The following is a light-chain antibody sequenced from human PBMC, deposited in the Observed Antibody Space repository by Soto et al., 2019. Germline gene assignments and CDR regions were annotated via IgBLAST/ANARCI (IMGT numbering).Light chain of an antibody. CDR1: SSNIGSNT. CDR3: AAWDDSVNGDVV. Sequence: QSVLTQPPSASGTPGQRVTISCSGSSSNIGSNTVNWYQQLPGTAPKLLIYSNNQRPSGVPDRFSRSKSGASASLAISGLQSEDEDDYYCAAWDDSVNGDVVFGGGTKLTVL. J-gene: IGLJ2*01. V-gene: IGLV1-44*01. CDR2: SNN.